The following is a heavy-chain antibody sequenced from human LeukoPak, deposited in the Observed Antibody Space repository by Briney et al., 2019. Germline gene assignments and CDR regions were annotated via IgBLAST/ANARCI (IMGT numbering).Heavy chain of an antibody. Sequence: SETLSLTCTVSGGTISSYYWSWIRQSAGKGLEWIGRIYTSGSTNYNPSLKSRVTMSVDTSKNQFSLKLSSVTAADTAVYYCARDGDTSSPTRGYYGMDVWGQGTTVTVSS. CDR3: ARDGDTSSPTRGYYGMDV. D-gene: IGHD5-18*01. CDR2: IYTSGST. CDR1: GGTISSYY. J-gene: IGHJ6*02. V-gene: IGHV4-4*07.